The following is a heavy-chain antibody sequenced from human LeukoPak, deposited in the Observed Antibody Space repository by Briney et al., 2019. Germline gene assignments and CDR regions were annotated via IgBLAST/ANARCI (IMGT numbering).Heavy chain of an antibody. Sequence: GGSPRLSCAASGFTFSTYAMSWVRQAPGKGLEWVSAISGSGGSTYYADSVKGRFTISRDNSKNTLYLQMNSLRAEDTAVYYCSKGHCSTTTCLSSAEYFQHWGQGTLVTVSS. CDR3: SKGHCSTTTCLSSAEYFQH. CDR1: GFTFSTYA. CDR2: ISGSGGST. J-gene: IGHJ1*01. V-gene: IGHV3-23*01. D-gene: IGHD2-2*01.